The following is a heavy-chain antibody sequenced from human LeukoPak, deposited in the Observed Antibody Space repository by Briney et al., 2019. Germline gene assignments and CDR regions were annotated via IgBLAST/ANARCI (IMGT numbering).Heavy chain of an antibody. V-gene: IGHV4-31*03. Sequence: PSETLSLTCTVSGGSISSGGYYWSWIRQHPGKGLEWIGYIYYSGSTYYNPSLKSRVTISVDTSKNQFSLKLSSVAAADTAVYYCARDVYSGYDSDAFDIWGQGTMVTVSS. J-gene: IGHJ3*02. CDR3: ARDVYSGYDSDAFDI. D-gene: IGHD5-12*01. CDR2: IYYSGST. CDR1: GGSISSGGYY.